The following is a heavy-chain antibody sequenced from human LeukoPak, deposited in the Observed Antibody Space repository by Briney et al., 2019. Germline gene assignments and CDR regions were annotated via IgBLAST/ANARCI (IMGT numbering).Heavy chain of an antibody. CDR2: TYHSGST. D-gene: IGHD2-2*01. CDR3: ARSSAGRVEYQLLFNWFDP. Sequence: SQTLSLTCTVSGGSISSGGYYWSWIRQPPGKGLEWIGYTYHSGSTYYNPSLKSRVTISVDRSKNQFSLKLSSVTAADTAVYYCARSSAGRVEYQLLFNWFDPWGQGTLVTVSS. CDR1: GGSISSGGYY. J-gene: IGHJ5*02. V-gene: IGHV4-30-2*01.